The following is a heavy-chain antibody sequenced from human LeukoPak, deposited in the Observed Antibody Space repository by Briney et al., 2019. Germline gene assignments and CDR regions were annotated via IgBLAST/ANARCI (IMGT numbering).Heavy chain of an antibody. V-gene: IGHV1-18*01. CDR1: GGTFSSYA. CDR3: ARDSGSYSDY. CDR2: ISAYNGNT. J-gene: IGHJ4*02. Sequence: ASVKVSCKASGGTFSSYAISWVRQAPGQGLEWMGWISAYNGNTNYAQKLQGRVTMTTDTSTSTAYMELRSLRSDDTAVYYCARDSGSYSDYWGQGTLVTVSS. D-gene: IGHD1-26*01.